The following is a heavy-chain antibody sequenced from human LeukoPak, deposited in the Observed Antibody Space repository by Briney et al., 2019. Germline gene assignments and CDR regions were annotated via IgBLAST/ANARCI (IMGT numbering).Heavy chain of an antibody. CDR3: ARHGSDWSFDL. CDR1: GGSISGYD. J-gene: IGHJ2*01. Sequence: SDTRCLTGTVSGGSISGYDWSWSRRCPGKGLGWLGYVSYRGTTNYNPSLKSRVPISLYTSTNQFSLKLRSVTAADTAVYYCARHGSDWSFDLWGRGTLVTVSS. D-gene: IGHD6-19*01. CDR2: VSYRGTT. V-gene: IGHV4-59*08.